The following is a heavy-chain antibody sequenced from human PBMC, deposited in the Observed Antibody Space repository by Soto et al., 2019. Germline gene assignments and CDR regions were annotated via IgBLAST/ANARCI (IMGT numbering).Heavy chain of an antibody. CDR2: ISGSGGGT. J-gene: IGHJ6*02. CDR3: AKYGSGTYYNVGLDGLDV. Sequence: EVQLLESGGGLVQPGGSLRLSCVASGFTFSDYAMSWVRQAPGKGLKWVSAISGSGGGTYYADSVKGRFTISRDRSGNTMYLQMNSLTVEDTAVYYCAKYGSGTYYNVGLDGLDVGGQWTTVTISS. CDR1: GFTFSDYA. D-gene: IGHD3-10*01. V-gene: IGHV3-23*01.